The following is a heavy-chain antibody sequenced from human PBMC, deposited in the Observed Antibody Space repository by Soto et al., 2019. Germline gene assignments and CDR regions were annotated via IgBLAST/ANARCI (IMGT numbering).Heavy chain of an antibody. J-gene: IGHJ4*02. Sequence: PSETLSLTCTVSGDSINTYTWTWIRQPPGKGLEWIGYIFSSGIANYNPSLQSRLTTSVDTSNNVFSLRLNSVSAADTAVYYCARGDQELDYWGPGTLVTVSS. CDR2: IFSSGIA. V-gene: IGHV4-59*01. CDR3: ARGDQELDY. CDR1: GDSINTYT. D-gene: IGHD1-1*01.